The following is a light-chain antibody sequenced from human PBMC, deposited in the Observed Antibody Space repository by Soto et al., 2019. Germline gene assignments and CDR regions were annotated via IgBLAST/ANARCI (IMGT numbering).Light chain of an antibody. CDR1: NLGDKY. J-gene: IGLJ2*01. Sequence: SYELTQPPSVSVSQGQTASITCSGDNLGDKYACWYQQKPGQSPVLVIYQDSKRPSGIPERFSGSNSGNTATLTISGTQTMDEADYYCQAWDSSTYVVFGGGTKLTVL. CDR3: QAWDSSTYVV. V-gene: IGLV3-1*01. CDR2: QDS.